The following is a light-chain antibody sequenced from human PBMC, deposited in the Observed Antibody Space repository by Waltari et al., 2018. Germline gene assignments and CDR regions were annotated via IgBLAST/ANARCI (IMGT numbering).Light chain of an antibody. J-gene: IGKJ4*01. CDR1: QSISSN. V-gene: IGKV3-15*01. CDR2: SAS. CDR3: QQYNNWPLT. Sequence: IVMTQSPATRSVSPGERATLTCRASQSISSNLAWYQQKPGQAPRLLIYSASARATGVPARFSGSVSGTEFTLTISSLQSEDFAVYYCQQYNNWPLTFGGGTKVEIK.